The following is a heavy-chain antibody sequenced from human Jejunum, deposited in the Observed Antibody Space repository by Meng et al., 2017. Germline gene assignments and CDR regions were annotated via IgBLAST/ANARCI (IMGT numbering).Heavy chain of an antibody. CDR2: IASSTTTT. V-gene: IGHV3-23*01. Sequence: GGSLRLSCAASGFTFSTYAMTWVRQAPGKGLEWVSTIASSTTTTYYADSVKGRFTISRDNAKNTLYLQMNSLRVEDTAIYYCAKELANSRPFDYWGQGTLVTVSS. CDR1: GFTFSTYA. CDR3: AKELANSRPFDY. D-gene: IGHD2-21*01. J-gene: IGHJ4*02.